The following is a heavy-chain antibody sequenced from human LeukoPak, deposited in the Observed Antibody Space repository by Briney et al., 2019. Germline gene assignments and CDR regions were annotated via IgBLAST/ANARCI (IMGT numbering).Heavy chain of an antibody. CDR3: ARPFYDSGGYYYKSFDI. J-gene: IGHJ3*02. CDR2: ISSSTSTI. Sequence: GSLRLSFAASGFTFSSYSMNGVRQAPGKGLEWVSYISSSTSTIYYADSVKGRFTISRDNAKNSLYLQMNSLRDEDTAAYYCARPFYDSGGYYYKSFDIWGQGTMVTVSS. V-gene: IGHV3-48*02. D-gene: IGHD3-22*01. CDR1: GFTFSSYS.